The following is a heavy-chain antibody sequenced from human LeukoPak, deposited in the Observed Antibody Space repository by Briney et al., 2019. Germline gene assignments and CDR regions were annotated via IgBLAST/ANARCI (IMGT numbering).Heavy chain of an antibody. J-gene: IGHJ4*02. Sequence: PGGSLRLSCAASGFTFSDYSMNWVRQAPGEGLEWVSSISSRSIYIHYADSVKGRFTISRDNVKNSLYLEMNSLRAEDTAVYYCARDVYYGSGSPRLDYWGQGTLVTVSS. CDR1: GFTFSDYS. CDR2: ISSRSIYI. V-gene: IGHV3-21*01. CDR3: ARDVYYGSGSPRLDY. D-gene: IGHD3-10*01.